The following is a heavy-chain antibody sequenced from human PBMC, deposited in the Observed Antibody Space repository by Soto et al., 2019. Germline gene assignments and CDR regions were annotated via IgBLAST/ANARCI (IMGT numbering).Heavy chain of an antibody. CDR2: IWYDGSNK. V-gene: IGHV3-33*01. Sequence: QVQLVESGGGVVQPGRSLRLSCAASGFTFSSYGMHWVRQAPGKGLEWVAVIWYDGSNKYYADSVKGRFTISRDNSQNTVYLQMNSLRAEDTAVYYCARGGVGGSYYFDYWGQGTRVTVSS. CDR1: GFTFSSYG. CDR3: ARGGVGGSYYFDY. D-gene: IGHD1-26*01. J-gene: IGHJ4*02.